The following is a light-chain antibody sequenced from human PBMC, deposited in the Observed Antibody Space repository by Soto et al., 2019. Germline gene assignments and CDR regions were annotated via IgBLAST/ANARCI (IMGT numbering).Light chain of an antibody. CDR1: QSVSSY. J-gene: IGKJ5*01. CDR3: QQYGSSPT. CDR2: DAS. Sequence: EIVLTQSPATLSLSPGERATLSCRASQSVSSYLAWYQQKPGQXPXXLIYDASSRATGIPDRFSGSGSGTEFPLTISRLEPEDFAVYYCQQYGSSPTFGQGTRLEIK. V-gene: IGKV3-20*01.